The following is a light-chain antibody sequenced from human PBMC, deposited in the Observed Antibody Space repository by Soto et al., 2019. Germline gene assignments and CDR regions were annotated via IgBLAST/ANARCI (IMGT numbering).Light chain of an antibody. CDR3: QQYNSYSWT. CDR2: DAS. V-gene: IGKV1-5*01. J-gene: IGKJ1*01. CDR1: PNIGNR. Sequence: DIQMTQSPSTLSASVGDRVTITCRASPNIGNRLAWYQQKPGKAPKVLIYDASRLESGVPSRFSGSGSGTEFTLTISSLQPDDFATYYCQQYNSYSWTFGQGTKVDIK.